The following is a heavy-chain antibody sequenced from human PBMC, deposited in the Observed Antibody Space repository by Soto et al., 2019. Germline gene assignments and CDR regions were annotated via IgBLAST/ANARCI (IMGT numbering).Heavy chain of an antibody. Sequence: SVKVSAEASVFSFSSSSIVGVRQAPGQGLEWMGGIIPIFNTPNYAQKFLGRAAITADESTSTYYMELSSLRSEDTAVYYCAEGGGGFDYWGQGPLVTVSS. V-gene: IGHV1-69*13. CDR1: VFSFSSSS. CDR2: IIPIFNTP. J-gene: IGHJ4*02. CDR3: AEGGGGFDY.